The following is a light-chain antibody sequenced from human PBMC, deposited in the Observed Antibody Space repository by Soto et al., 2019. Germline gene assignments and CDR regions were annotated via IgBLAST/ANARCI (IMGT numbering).Light chain of an antibody. Sequence: EIVLTQSPATLSLSPGERATLSCRASQSVSSYLAWYQQKPGQAPRLLIYDASNRATGIPARFSGSGSGTDFTLTISRLEPEDLAVYYCQQRSNCPLTFGGGTKVEIK. CDR1: QSVSSY. V-gene: IGKV3-11*01. J-gene: IGKJ4*01. CDR3: QQRSNCPLT. CDR2: DAS.